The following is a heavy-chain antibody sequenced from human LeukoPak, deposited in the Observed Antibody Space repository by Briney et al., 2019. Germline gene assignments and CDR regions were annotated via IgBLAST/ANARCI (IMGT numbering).Heavy chain of an antibody. D-gene: IGHD5-18*01. J-gene: IGHJ3*02. Sequence: ASVKVSCKASGYTFTSYGISWVRQAPGQGLEWMGWISAYNGNTNYAQKLQGRVTMTTDTSTSTAYMELRSLRSDDTAVYYCARSSIQRWGGGDAFDIWGQGTMVTVSS. CDR1: GYTFTSYG. CDR2: ISAYNGNT. CDR3: ARSSIQRWGGGDAFDI. V-gene: IGHV1-18*01.